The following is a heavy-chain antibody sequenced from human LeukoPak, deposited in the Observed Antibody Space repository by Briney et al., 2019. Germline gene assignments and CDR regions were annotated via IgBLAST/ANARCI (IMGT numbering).Heavy chain of an antibody. CDR3: ARGGFSWLPFQFDY. D-gene: IGHD6-19*01. CDR2: INSDGSST. CDR1: GFTFSSYW. J-gene: IGHJ4*02. V-gene: IGHV3-74*01. Sequence: SGGSLRLSCAASGFTFSSYWMHWVRQAPGKGLVWVSRINSDGSSTSYADSVKGRFTISRDNAKNTLYLQMNSLRAEDTAVYYCARGGFSWLPFQFDYWGQGTLVTVSS.